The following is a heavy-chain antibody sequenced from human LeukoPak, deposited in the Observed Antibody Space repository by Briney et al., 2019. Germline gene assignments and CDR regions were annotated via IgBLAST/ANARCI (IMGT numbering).Heavy chain of an antibody. Sequence: SETLSLTCAVYGVSLRGYYWSWIRQSPEKGLEWVGEISHEGDSIYNPSLKSRLTLSVDMSKNQFSLKLRSVTAADTAVYYCARGRNYVSDFYFDVWGKGTTVIVSS. CDR2: ISHEGDS. D-gene: IGHD1-7*01. J-gene: IGHJ6*03. V-gene: IGHV4-34*01. CDR3: ARGRNYVSDFYFDV. CDR1: GVSLRGYY.